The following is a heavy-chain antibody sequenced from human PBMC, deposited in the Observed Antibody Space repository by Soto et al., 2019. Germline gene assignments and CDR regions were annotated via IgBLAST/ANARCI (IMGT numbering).Heavy chain of an antibody. Sequence: QVQLVQSGAEVKKPGASVKVSCKASGYTFTSYGISWVRQAPGQGLEWMGWISAYNGNTNYAQKLQGRVTMTTDTSTSTAYMELRSLRSDDTAVYYCARDPFLYYDSSGGTLTLFDYWGQGTLVTVSS. V-gene: IGHV1-18*01. CDR3: ARDPFLYYDSSGGTLTLFDY. CDR1: GYTFTSYG. D-gene: IGHD3-22*01. J-gene: IGHJ4*02. CDR2: ISAYNGNT.